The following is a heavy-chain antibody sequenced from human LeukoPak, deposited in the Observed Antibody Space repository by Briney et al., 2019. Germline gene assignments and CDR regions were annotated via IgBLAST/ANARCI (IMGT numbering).Heavy chain of an antibody. Sequence: PGGSLRLSCAASGLTFSSYAMSWVRQAPGKGLEWVSAISGSGGSTYYADSVKGRFTISRDNSKNTLYLQMNSLRAEDTAVYYCRGYCSSTSCSALSYFDYWGQGTLVTVSS. CDR3: RGYCSSTSCSALSYFDY. CDR1: GLTFSSYA. D-gene: IGHD2-2*01. J-gene: IGHJ4*02. CDR2: ISGSGGST. V-gene: IGHV3-23*01.